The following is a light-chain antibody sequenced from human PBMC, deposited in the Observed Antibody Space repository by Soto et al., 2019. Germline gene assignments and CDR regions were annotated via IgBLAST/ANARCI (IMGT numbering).Light chain of an antibody. CDR2: DFI. CDR1: SSDVGGYNY. J-gene: IGLJ1*01. V-gene: IGLV2-14*01. CDR3: RSYTTTSTYV. Sequence: QSVLTQPASVSGSPGQSITISFTVRSSDVGGYNYVSLYQQHPCKAAKLMIYDFINRPSLFSNRFAVSKSANTATLTISGXQAEDEDDYYCRSYTTTSTYVFGTGTKVTVL.